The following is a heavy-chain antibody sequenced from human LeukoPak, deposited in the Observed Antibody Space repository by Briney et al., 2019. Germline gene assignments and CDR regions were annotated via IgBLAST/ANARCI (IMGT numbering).Heavy chain of an antibody. D-gene: IGHD3-22*01. Sequence: SETLSLTCTVSGGSISSYYWSWIRQPPGKGLEWIGYIYYSGSTNYNPSLKSRVTISVDTSKNQFSLKLSSVTAADTAVYYCAAYYDSSGYYYAYDAFDIWGQGTMSPSLQ. CDR1: GGSISSYY. J-gene: IGHJ3*02. V-gene: IGHV4-59*01. CDR3: AAYYDSSGYYYAYDAFDI. CDR2: IYYSGST.